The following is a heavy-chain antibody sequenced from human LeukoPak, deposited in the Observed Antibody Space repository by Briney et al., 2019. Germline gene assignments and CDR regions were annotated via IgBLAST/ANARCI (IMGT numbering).Heavy chain of an antibody. V-gene: IGHV3-23*01. Sequence: PGGSLRLSCAASGFTFTNYGMSWVRQAPGKGLEWVSAISGSDGSTNYADSVKGRFTISRDNSKNTLYLQMNSLKTEDTAVYYCTVFRGYYDSSGYYYPYWGQGTLVTVSS. CDR3: TVFRGYYDSSGYYYPY. J-gene: IGHJ4*02. CDR2: ISGSDGST. D-gene: IGHD3-22*01. CDR1: GFTFTNYG.